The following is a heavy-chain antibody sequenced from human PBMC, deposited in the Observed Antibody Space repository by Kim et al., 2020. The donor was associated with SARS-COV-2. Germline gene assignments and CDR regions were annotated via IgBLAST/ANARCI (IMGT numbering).Heavy chain of an antibody. CDR3: ARAYSSGWTLTRYFDY. Sequence: SVKFSCKASGGTFSSYAISWVRQAPGQGLEWMGGIIPIFGTANYAQKFQGRVTITADKSTSTAYMELSSLRSEDTAVYYCARAYSSGWTLTRYFDYWGQGTLVTVSS. D-gene: IGHD6-19*01. CDR1: GGTFSSYA. CDR2: IIPIFGTA. J-gene: IGHJ4*02. V-gene: IGHV1-69*06.